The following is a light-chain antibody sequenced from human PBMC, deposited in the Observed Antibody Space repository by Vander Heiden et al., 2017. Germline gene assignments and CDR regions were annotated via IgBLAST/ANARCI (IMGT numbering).Light chain of an antibody. CDR1: QSVLYSSNNKNY. V-gene: IGKV4-1*01. Sequence: DIVMTQYPDSLAVSLGERATINCKSSQSVLYSSNNKNYLAWYQQKPGQPPKLLIYWASTRQSGVPDRFSGSESGTDFTLSISSLQAEDVAVYYCQQDDSAPYTFGQGTKLEIK. J-gene: IGKJ2*01. CDR2: WAS. CDR3: QQDDSAPYT.